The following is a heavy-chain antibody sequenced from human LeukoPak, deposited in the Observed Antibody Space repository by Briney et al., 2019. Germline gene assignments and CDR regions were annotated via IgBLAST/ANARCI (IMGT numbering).Heavy chain of an antibody. Sequence: SETLSLTCTVSGGSISSGNYFWSWIRQPAGKGLEWIGRIFTSGSTNYNPSLKSRVTISVDTSKNQFSLKLSSVTAADTAVYYCAREGFGELGYYYYYYMDVWGKGTTVTISS. CDR1: GGSISSGNYF. D-gene: IGHD3-10*01. CDR3: AREGFGELGYYYYYYMDV. V-gene: IGHV4-61*02. J-gene: IGHJ6*03. CDR2: IFTSGST.